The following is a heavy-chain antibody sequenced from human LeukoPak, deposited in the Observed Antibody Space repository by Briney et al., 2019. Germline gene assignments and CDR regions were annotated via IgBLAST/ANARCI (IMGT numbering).Heavy chain of an antibody. CDR1: GGSISGYY. Sequence: SETLSLTCSVSGGSISGYYWSWIRQTPGKGLEWIGYIYYSGSTNYNPSLKSRVTISVDTSKNQFSLKLSSVTAADTAVYYCARGDCSGGSCYPYYYYGMDVWGQGTTVTVSS. CDR3: ARGDCSGGSCYPYYYYGMDV. D-gene: IGHD2-15*01. CDR2: IYYSGST. V-gene: IGHV4-59*01. J-gene: IGHJ6*02.